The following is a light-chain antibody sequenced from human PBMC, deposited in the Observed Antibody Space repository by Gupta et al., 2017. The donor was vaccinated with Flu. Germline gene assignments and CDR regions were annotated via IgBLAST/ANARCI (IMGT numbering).Light chain of an antibody. J-gene: IGLJ2*01. V-gene: IGLV2-14*01. CDR2: EVS. Sequence: HSALTQPATLPGSPGQPITISCTGTSSDVGGYNYVSWYQQHPGKAPKLMIYEVSNRPSGVSNRFSGSKSGNTASLTISGLQAEDEADYYCSSYTSSSTLGVFGGGTKLTVL. CDR1: SSDVGGYNY. CDR3: SSYTSSSTLGV.